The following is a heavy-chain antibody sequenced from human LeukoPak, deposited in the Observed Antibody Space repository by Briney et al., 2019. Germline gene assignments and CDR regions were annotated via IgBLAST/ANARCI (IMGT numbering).Heavy chain of an antibody. CDR1: EFTFSSYS. V-gene: IGHV3-48*01. J-gene: IGHJ6*02. D-gene: IGHD1-7*01. CDR3: ARDLELELRFPVGGTTGMDV. CDR2: ITNSGNSK. Sequence: GGSLRLSCAASEFTFSSYSMNWVRQAPGKGLEWVSYITNSGNSKSYADSVKGRFTISRDNTKNSLYLQMNGLRAEDTAVYYCARDLELELRFPVGGTTGMDVWGQGTTVTVSS.